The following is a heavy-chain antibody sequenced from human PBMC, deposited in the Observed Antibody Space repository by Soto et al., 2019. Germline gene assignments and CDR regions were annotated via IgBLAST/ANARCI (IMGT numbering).Heavy chain of an antibody. CDR1: GFTFSDYY. CDR2: ISSSGSTI. Sequence: QVQLVESGGGLVKPGGSLRLSCAASGFTFSDYYMSWIRQAPGKGLEWVSYISSSGSTIYYADSVKGRFTISRDNAKNSLYLKMNSLRAEDTAVYYCARAAWPDIVVVVAADYWGQGTLVTVSS. CDR3: ARAAWPDIVVVVAADY. D-gene: IGHD2-15*01. V-gene: IGHV3-11*01. J-gene: IGHJ4*02.